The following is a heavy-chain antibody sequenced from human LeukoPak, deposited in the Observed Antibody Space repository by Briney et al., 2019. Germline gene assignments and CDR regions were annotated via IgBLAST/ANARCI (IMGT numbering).Heavy chain of an antibody. Sequence: GESLKISCKGSGYSFTSYWIGWVRQMPGKGLERMGIIYPADSDTRYSPSFQGQVTISADKSISTAYLQWGSLKASDTAMYYCARYAVAANDAFDIWGQGTMVTVSS. J-gene: IGHJ3*02. CDR1: GYSFTSYW. CDR3: ARYAVAANDAFDI. CDR2: IYPADSDT. D-gene: IGHD6-19*01. V-gene: IGHV5-51*01.